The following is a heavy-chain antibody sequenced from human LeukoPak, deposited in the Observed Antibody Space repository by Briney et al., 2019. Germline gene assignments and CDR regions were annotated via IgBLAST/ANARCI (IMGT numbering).Heavy chain of an antibody. CDR3: ARDGPTYSREKRPLDY. CDR2: IWYDGSNK. CDR1: GFTFSSYG. V-gene: IGHV3-33*01. J-gene: IGHJ4*02. Sequence: GRSLRLSCAASGFTFSSYGMHWVRQAPGKGLKWVAVIWYDGSNKYYADSVKGRFTISRDNSKNTLYLQMNSLRAEDTAVYYCARDGPTYSREKRPLDYWGQGTLVTVSS. D-gene: IGHD6-13*01.